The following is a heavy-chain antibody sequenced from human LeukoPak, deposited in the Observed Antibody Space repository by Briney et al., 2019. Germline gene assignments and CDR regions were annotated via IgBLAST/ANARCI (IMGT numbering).Heavy chain of an antibody. J-gene: IGHJ1*01. CDR3: ARRRYYDSTGYFD. CDR2: IYYSGRT. V-gene: IGHV4-39*02. Sequence: SETLSLTCTVSVGFISSSSYYWGWIRQPPGKGLEWIGDIYYSGRTYYNPSLRSRVSISLDTSMNHFSLTLSSVTAADTAVYYCARRRYYDSTGYFDWGRGSLVIVSS. D-gene: IGHD3-22*01. CDR1: VGFISSSSYY.